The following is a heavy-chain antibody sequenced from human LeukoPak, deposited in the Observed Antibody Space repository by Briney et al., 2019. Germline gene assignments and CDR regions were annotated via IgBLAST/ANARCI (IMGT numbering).Heavy chain of an antibody. CDR1: GFTFSSYS. CDR3: ARVDFWDTAMGLIDY. V-gene: IGHV3-21*01. J-gene: IGHJ4*02. Sequence: KSGGSLRLSCAASGFTFSSYSVNWVRQAPGKGLEWVSSISSSSSYIYYADSVKGRFTISRDNAKNSLYLQMNSLRAEDTAVYYCARVDFWDTAMGLIDYWGQGTLVTVSS. D-gene: IGHD5-18*01. CDR2: ISSSSSYI.